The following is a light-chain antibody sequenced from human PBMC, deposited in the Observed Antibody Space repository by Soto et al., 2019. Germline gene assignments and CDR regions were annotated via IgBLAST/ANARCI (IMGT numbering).Light chain of an antibody. CDR3: QQSYDTVAIT. J-gene: IGKJ5*01. Sequence: DIQMTQSPSSLSASVGDRVTITCRASQRISTYLNWYQQKPGQAPKRLIYVASLLQSGVPSRFSGSGSGTDFTLTISGLQPEDFATYYCQQSYDTVAITFGQGTRLEI. CDR2: VAS. CDR1: QRISTY. V-gene: IGKV1-39*01.